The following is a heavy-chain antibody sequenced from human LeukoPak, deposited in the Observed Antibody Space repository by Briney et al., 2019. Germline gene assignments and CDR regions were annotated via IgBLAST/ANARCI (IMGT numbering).Heavy chain of an antibody. V-gene: IGHV1-8*02. CDR2: MNPNSGNT. CDR1: GYTFTTYG. Sequence: ASVKVPCKASGYTFTTYGISWVRQAPGQGLEWMGWMNPNSGNTGYAQKFQGRVTMTRNTSISTAYMELSSLRSEDTAVYYCARGYSSSWYGNWFDPWGQGTLVTVSS. D-gene: IGHD6-13*01. CDR3: ARGYSSSWYGNWFDP. J-gene: IGHJ5*02.